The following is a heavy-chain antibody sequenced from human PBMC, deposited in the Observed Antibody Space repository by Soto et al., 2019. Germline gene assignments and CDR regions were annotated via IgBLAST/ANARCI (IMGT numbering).Heavy chain of an antibody. CDR3: ARKFAPEFFDS. V-gene: IGHV5-51*01. CDR2: IYPGDSDT. CDR1: GYTFSTYW. D-gene: IGHD3-10*01. Sequence: GESLKISCKGSGYTFSTYWIAWVRQMPGEGLEWMGIIYPGDSDTKYSPAFQGQVTISADKSINTAYLQWTSLEASDTAMYYCARKFAPEFFDSWGQGTLVTVSS. J-gene: IGHJ4*02.